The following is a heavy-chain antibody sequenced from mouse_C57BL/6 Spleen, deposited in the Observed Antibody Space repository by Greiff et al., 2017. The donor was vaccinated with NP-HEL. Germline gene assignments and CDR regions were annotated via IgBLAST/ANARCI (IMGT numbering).Heavy chain of an antibody. Sequence: EVQLQQSGPELVKPGASVKIPCKASGYTFTDYNMDWVKQSHGKSLEWIGDINPNNGGTIYNQKFKGKATLTVEKSSSTAYMELRSLTSEDTAVYYCARDGYRAWFAYWGQGTLVTVSA. D-gene: IGHD2-3*01. CDR2: INPNNGGT. CDR3: ARDGYRAWFAY. V-gene: IGHV1-18*01. CDR1: GYTFTDYN. J-gene: IGHJ3*01.